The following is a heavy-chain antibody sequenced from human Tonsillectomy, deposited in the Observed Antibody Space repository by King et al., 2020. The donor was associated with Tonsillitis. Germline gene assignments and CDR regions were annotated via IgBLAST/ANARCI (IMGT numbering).Heavy chain of an antibody. J-gene: IGHJ4*02. CDR2: VSGNGDYT. V-gene: IGHV3-23*04. D-gene: IGHD2-15*01. CDR3: ATVFYGGYCSGGICQPSGVLSNHFDY. CDR1: GFTFSTYA. Sequence: VQLVESGGGLVQPGGSLRLSCAASGFTFSTYAMSWVRQAPGKGLEWVSSVSGNGDYTYYPDSVKGRFTISRDNSKNSLYLQMNSLRAEDTAVYYCATVFYGGYCSGGICQPSGVLSNHFDYWGRGTLVTVSS.